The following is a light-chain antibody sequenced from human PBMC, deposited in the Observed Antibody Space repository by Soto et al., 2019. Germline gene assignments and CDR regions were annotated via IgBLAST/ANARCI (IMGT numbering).Light chain of an antibody. CDR2: GAS. V-gene: IGKV3-20*01. J-gene: IGKJ1*01. CDR3: QQYGSSGT. Sequence: EIVLTQSPGTLSLSPGERATLSCRASQSVSSSYLAWYQQKPGQAPRLLIYGASSRATGIPDRFSGSGSGTDFNLTISRLEPEDFAVYYCQQYGSSGTLGQGTKVDIK. CDR1: QSVSSSY.